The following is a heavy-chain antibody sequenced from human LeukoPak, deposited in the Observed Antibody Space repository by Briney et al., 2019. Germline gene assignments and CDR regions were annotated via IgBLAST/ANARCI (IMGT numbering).Heavy chain of an antibody. D-gene: IGHD6-13*01. CDR1: GGSISSYY. V-gene: IGHV4-59*01. J-gene: IGHJ4*02. Sequence: SETLSLTCTVSGGSISSYYWSWIRQPPGKGLEWIGYIYYSWSTNYNPTLRSRVTISVDTSKNQFSLKLSSVTAADTDVYCCASIAAAGTDYWGQGTLVTVSS. CDR2: IYYSWST. CDR3: ASIAAAGTDY.